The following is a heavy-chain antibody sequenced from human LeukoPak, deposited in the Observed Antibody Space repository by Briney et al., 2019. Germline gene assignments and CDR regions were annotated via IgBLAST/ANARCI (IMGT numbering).Heavy chain of an antibody. CDR1: GGSISSTYFY. V-gene: IGHV4-39*07. D-gene: IGHD5-18*01. CDR3: AKSYGYGLIDI. CDR2: IYYSGST. Sequence: PSETLSLTCTVSGGSISSTYFYWGWIRQPPGKGLEWIGSIYYSGSTYYNPPLKSRVTISVDTSKNQFSLKLSSVTAADTAVYYCAKSYGYGLIDIWGQGTMVTVSS. J-gene: IGHJ3*02.